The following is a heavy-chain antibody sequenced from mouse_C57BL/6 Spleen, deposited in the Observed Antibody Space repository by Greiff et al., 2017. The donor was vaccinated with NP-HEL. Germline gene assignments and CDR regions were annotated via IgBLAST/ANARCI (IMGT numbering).Heavy chain of an antibody. Sequence: QVQLQQSGAELVKPGASVKLSCKASGYTFTSYWMHWVKQRPGQGLEWIGMIHPNSGSTNYNEKFKSKATLTVDKSSSTAYMQLSSLTSEDSAVYYCARVGSSYFDYWGQGTTLTVSS. CDR1: GYTFTSYW. CDR3: ARVGSSYFDY. J-gene: IGHJ2*01. V-gene: IGHV1-64*01. D-gene: IGHD1-1*01. CDR2: IHPNSGST.